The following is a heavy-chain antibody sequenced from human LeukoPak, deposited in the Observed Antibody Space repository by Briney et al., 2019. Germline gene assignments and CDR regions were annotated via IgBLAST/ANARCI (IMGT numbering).Heavy chain of an antibody. J-gene: IGHJ4*02. CDR2: FYYSGST. V-gene: IGHV4-39*07. D-gene: IGHD6-19*01. CDR1: GGSISSSSYY. Sequence: SETLSLTCTVSGGSISSSSYYWGWIRQPPGKGLEWIGSFYYSGSTYYNPSLKSRVTMSVDTSKNQLSPKLSSVTAADTAIYLCARVSGWNPLQAAHLDSWGQGTLVTVSS. CDR3: ARVSGWNPLQAAHLDS.